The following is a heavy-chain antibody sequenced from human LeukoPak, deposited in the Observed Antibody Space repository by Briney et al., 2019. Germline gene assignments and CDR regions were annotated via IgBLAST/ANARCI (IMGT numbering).Heavy chain of an antibody. Sequence: GGSLRLSCAASGFTFSNAWMSWVRQAPGKGLEWVGRIKSKTDGGTTDYAAPVKGRFTISRDDSKNTLYLQMNSLKTEDTAVYYCTTVQAYDSSGYYPPDNYWGQGTLVTVSS. J-gene: IGHJ4*02. V-gene: IGHV3-15*01. CDR3: TTVQAYDSSGYYPPDNY. CDR1: GFTFSNAW. D-gene: IGHD3-22*01. CDR2: IKSKTDGGTT.